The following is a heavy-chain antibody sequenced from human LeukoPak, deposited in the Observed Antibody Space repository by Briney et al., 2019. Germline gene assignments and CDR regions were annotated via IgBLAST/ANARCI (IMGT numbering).Heavy chain of an antibody. CDR2: IKQGGSEK. CDR1: GSTFSNYW. CDR3: AKGSGWLIDH. D-gene: IGHD6-19*01. V-gene: IGHV3-7*01. Sequence: GGSLRLSCAASGSTFSNYWMHWVPQAPGRGLEYVANIKQGGSEKLYVDSVRGRFTISRDDAKNSLSLQMNSLRAEDTAVYYCAKGSGWLIDHWGQGTVVTVPS. J-gene: IGHJ4*02.